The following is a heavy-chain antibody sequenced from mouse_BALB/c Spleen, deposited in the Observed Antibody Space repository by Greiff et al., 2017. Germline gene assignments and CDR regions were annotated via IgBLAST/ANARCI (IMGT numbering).Heavy chain of an antibody. CDR1: GYTFTSYW. V-gene: IGHV1-69*02. Sequence: QVQLQQPGAELVRPGASVKLSCKASGYTFTSYWINWVKQRPGQGLEWIGNIYPSDSYTNYNQKFKDKATLTVDKSSSTAYMQLSSPTSEDSAVYYCTRGEGWCAYWGQGTLVTVSA. CDR3: TRGEGWCAY. J-gene: IGHJ3*01. CDR2: IYPSDSYT.